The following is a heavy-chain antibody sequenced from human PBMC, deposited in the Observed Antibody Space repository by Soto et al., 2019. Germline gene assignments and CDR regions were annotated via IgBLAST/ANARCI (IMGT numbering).Heavy chain of an antibody. CDR1: GYILTNFY. CDR3: ARGVWSDYYIPWGWFDP. V-gene: IGHV1-2*02. D-gene: IGHD3-3*01. J-gene: IGHJ5*02. CDR2: INPNGGDT. Sequence: GASVKVSCKASGYILTNFYIHWVRQAPGQGLEWIGWINPNGGDTNYAQTFQGRVTMTRDTSISTAYMELSWLTSDDTAVYYCARGVWSDYYIPWGWFDPWGLGTLVTVSS.